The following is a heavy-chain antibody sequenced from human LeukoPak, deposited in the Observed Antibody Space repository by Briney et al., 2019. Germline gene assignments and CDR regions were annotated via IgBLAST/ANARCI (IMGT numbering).Heavy chain of an antibody. V-gene: IGHV3-30*15. J-gene: IGHJ4*02. CDR3: ARDRGKLRYLDL. Sequence: GGSLRLSCVASGFAFNTQAMHWVRQVPGKGLEWLAVMSLDGSSIYYADSVRGRFTISRDNSKNTLFLQMSSLRVEDTAVYYCARDRGKLRYLDLWGQGTLLTVSS. CDR1: GFAFNTQA. D-gene: IGHD3-9*01. CDR2: MSLDGSSI.